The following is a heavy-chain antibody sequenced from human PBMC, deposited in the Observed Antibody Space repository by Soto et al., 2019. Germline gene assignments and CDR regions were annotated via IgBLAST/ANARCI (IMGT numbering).Heavy chain of an antibody. CDR3: ARGTTIFGVVIKPYNWFDP. CDR2: IIPIFGTA. V-gene: IGHV1-69*13. CDR1: GGTFSSYA. D-gene: IGHD3-3*01. Sequence: SVKVSCKASGGTFSSYAISWVRLAPGQGLEWMGGIIPIFGTANYAQKFQGRVTITADESTSTAYMELSSLRSEDTAVYYCARGTTIFGVVIKPYNWFDPWGQGTLVTVSS. J-gene: IGHJ5*02.